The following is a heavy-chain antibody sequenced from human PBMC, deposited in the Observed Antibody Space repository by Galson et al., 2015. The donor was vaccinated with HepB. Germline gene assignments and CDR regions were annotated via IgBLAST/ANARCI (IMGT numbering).Heavy chain of an antibody. D-gene: IGHD2-2*01. CDR2: IKQDGSEK. CDR3: ARGPDIVVVPAAKSYYYYYMDV. J-gene: IGHJ6*03. Sequence: SLRLSCAASGFTFSSYWMSWVRQAPGKGLEWVANIKQDGSEKYYVDSVKGRFTISRDNAKNSLYLQMNSLRAEDTAVYYCARGPDIVVVPAAKSYYYYYMDVWGKGTTVTVSS. V-gene: IGHV3-7*01. CDR1: GFTFSSYW.